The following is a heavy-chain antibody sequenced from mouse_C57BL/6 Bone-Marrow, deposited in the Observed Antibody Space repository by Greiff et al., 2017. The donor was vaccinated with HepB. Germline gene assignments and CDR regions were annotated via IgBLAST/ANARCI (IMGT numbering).Heavy chain of an antibody. CDR2: IYPGSGST. CDR3: ARAGWITTVPFAY. V-gene: IGHV1-55*01. Sequence: QVQLQQPGAELVKPGASVKMSCKASGYTFTSYWITWVKQRPGQGLEWIGDIYPGSGSTNYNEKFKSKATLTVDKSSSTAYMQLSSLTSEDSAVYYCARAGWITTVPFAYWGQGTLVTVSA. D-gene: IGHD1-1*01. CDR1: GYTFTSYW. J-gene: IGHJ3*01.